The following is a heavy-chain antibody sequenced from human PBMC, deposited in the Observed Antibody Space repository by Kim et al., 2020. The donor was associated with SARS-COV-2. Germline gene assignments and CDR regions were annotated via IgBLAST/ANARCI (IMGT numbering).Heavy chain of an antibody. V-gene: IGHV3-7*03. Sequence: GGSLRLSCVASGFSSRNYWLSWVRKAPGKGLEWVAMIKKDGSEKYYVDSMKGRLIISRDTAKNSMYLQMNSLRAEDTAVYYCASLDTATFWGSSDWGQGTLVTVSS. CDR3: ASLDTATFWGSSD. CDR1: GFSSRNYW. D-gene: IGHD5-18*01. CDR2: IKKDGSEK. J-gene: IGHJ4*02.